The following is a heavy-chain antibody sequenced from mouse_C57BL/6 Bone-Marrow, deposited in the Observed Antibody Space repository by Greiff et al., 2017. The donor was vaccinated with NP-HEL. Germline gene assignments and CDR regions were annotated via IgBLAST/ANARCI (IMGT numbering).Heavy chain of an antibody. CDR1: GYTFPSFW. CDR2: LDPSDSET. D-gene: IGHD1-2*01. V-gene: IGHV1-52*01. J-gene: IGHJ2*01. Sequence: VQLQQPGAELVRPGSSVKLSCKASGYTFPSFWMHWVKQRPIQGLEWVGNLDPSDSETHYNQKFKDKATLTVDQSSSTAYMQRISLTSEDSAVYSCARSTTTAPYYFDYWGQGTTLTVSS. CDR3: ARSTTTAPYYFDY.